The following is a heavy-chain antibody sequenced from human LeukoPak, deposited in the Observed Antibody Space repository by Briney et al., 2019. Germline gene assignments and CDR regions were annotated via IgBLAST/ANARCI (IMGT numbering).Heavy chain of an antibody. CDR3: ARGGKVRGVMRYYYYYMDV. Sequence: SETLSLTCAVYGGSFSGYYWSWIRQPPGKGLEWIGEINHSGSTNYNPSLKSRVTISVDTSKNQFSLKLSSVTAADTAVYYCARGGKVRGVMRYYYYYMDVWGKGTTVTVSS. J-gene: IGHJ6*03. CDR1: GGSFSGYY. V-gene: IGHV4-34*01. CDR2: INHSGST. D-gene: IGHD3-10*01.